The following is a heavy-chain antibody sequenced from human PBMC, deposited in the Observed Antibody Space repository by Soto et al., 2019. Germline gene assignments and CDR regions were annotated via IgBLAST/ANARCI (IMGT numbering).Heavy chain of an antibody. Sequence: GSLRLSCAASGFTFSSYEMNWVRQAPGKGLEWVSYISSSGSTIYYADSVKGRFTISRDNAKNSLYLQMNSLRAEDTAVYYCARDRVIAARPNPLHYRGPGTLVTVSS. CDR3: ARDRVIAARPNPLHY. CDR1: GFTFSSYE. CDR2: ISSSGSTI. V-gene: IGHV3-48*03. D-gene: IGHD6-6*01. J-gene: IGHJ4*02.